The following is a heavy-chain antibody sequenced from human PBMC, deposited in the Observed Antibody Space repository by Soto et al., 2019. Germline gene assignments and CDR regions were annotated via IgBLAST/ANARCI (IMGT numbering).Heavy chain of an antibody. CDR3: SKVVCRNTSCYRPWGAFDI. V-gene: IGHV1-2*01. CDR1: GYTFTGYY. D-gene: IGHD2-2*01. J-gene: IGHJ3*02. Sequence: QVQLVQSGAEVKKPGASVKVSCKASGYTFTGYYMHWVRQAPGQGLEWMGWINPNSGGTNYAQKVQGQVTHTRYQAISTAGGDRGKSGSDDNSLDSFSKVVCRNTSCYRPWGAFDIWGQGTMVTVSS. CDR2: INPNSGGT.